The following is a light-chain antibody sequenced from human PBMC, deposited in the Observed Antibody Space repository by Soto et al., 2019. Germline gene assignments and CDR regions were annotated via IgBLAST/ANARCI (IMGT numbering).Light chain of an antibody. CDR1: QSISTW. CDR3: QQYSTYSGT. J-gene: IGKJ1*01. Sequence: DIQMTQSPSTLSASVGDRVTITCRASQSISTWLAWYQQKPGKASKLLIYKASSLESGVPSRFSGSGSGTEFTLTISSLQPDDFATYYCQQYSTYSGTFGQGTKVEIQ. CDR2: KAS. V-gene: IGKV1-5*03.